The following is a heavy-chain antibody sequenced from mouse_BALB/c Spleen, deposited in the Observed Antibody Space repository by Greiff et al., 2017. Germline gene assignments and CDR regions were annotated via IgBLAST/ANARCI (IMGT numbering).Heavy chain of an antibody. CDR1: GFTFTDYY. J-gene: IGHJ4*01. V-gene: IGHV7-3*02. CDR2: IRNKANGYTT. CDR3: AREGGSYAMDY. Sequence: EVQLVESGGGLVQPGGSLRLSCATSGFTFTDYYMSWVRQPPGKALEWLGFIRNKANGYTTEYSASVKGRFTISRDNSQSILYLQMNTLRAEDSATYYCAREGGSYAMDYWGQGTSVTVSS.